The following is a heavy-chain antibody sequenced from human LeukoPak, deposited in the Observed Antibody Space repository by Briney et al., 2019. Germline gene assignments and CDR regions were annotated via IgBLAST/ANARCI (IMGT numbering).Heavy chain of an antibody. D-gene: IGHD2-8*01. CDR1: GFTFSSYA. J-gene: IGHJ3*02. V-gene: IGHV3-30-3*01. CDR3: ARGMTRRMGAFDI. CDR2: ISYDGSNK. Sequence: GGSLRLSCAASGFTFSSYAMHWVRQAPGKGLEWVAVISYDGSNKYYADSVKGRFTISRDNSKNTLYLQMNSLRAEDTAVYYCARGMTRRMGAFDIWGQGTMVTVSS.